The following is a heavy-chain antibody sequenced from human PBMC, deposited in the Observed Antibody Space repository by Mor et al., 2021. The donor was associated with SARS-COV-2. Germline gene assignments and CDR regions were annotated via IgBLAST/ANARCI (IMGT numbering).Heavy chain of an antibody. V-gene: IGHV5-10-1*01. Sequence: YSPSFQGHVTISADKSISTAYLQWSSLKASDTAMYYCASYQWLGYGMDVWGQGTTVTVSS. J-gene: IGHJ6*02. D-gene: IGHD5-12*01. CDR3: ASYQWLGYGMDV.